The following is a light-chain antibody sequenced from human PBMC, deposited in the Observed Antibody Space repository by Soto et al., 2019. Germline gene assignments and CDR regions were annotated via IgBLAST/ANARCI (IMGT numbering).Light chain of an antibody. J-gene: IGKJ1*01. CDR2: GAS. CDR1: QSVSSN. V-gene: IGKV3-15*01. Sequence: EIVMTQSPAPLSVSPGERATLSCRASQSVSSNLAWYQQKPGQAPRLLISGASTRATGIPARFSGSGSGTEFTLTISSLQSEDFAVYYCQQYNNWPQWTFGQGTKLEIK. CDR3: QQYNNWPQWT.